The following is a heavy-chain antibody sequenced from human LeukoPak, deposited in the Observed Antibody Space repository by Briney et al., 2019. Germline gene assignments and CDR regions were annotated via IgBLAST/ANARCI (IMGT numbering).Heavy chain of an antibody. CDR1: GFTFSSHW. V-gene: IGHV3-74*01. CDR2: VYNDGSTT. Sequence: SGGSLRLSCAASGFTFSSHWMHWVRQAPGEGLVWVSRVYNDGSTTNYADSVKGRFTISRDNAKNTLYLQMNSLRAEGMAVYYCARESGSSRFFDYWGQGTLVTVSS. J-gene: IGHJ4*02. D-gene: IGHD6-6*01. CDR3: ARESGSSRFFDY.